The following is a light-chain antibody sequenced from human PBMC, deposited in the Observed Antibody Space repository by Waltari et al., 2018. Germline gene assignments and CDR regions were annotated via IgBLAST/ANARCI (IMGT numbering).Light chain of an antibody. CDR3: QSYDNSLTGSWV. CDR1: GSNIGAGFD. Sequence: QSVLTQPPSVSGAPGQRLTISCTGSGSNIGAGFDVHWYQQLPGTAPKLLVYGNNSRPSGVPDRFSASKSGTSASLAITGLQAEDEADYYCQSYDNSLTGSWVFGGGTKLTVL. V-gene: IGLV1-40*01. J-gene: IGLJ3*02. CDR2: GNN.